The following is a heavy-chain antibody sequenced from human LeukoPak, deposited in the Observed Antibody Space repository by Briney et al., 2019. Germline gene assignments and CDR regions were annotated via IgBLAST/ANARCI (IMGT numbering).Heavy chain of an antibody. J-gene: IGHJ4*02. V-gene: IGHV4-30-4*08. CDR3: ARGPRYCSSTSCYRPYYFTY. CDR1: GGSISSGDYY. Sequence: SETLSLTCTVSGGSISSGDYYWSWIRQPPGKGLEWIGYIYYSGSTYYNPSLKSRVTISVDASKNQFSLKLSSVTAADTAGYYCARGPRYCSSTSCYRPYYFTYWGRGTLVTVSS. D-gene: IGHD2-2*02. CDR2: IYYSGST.